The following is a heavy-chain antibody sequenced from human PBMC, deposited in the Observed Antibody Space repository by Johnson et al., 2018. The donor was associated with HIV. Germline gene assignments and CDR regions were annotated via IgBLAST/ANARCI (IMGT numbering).Heavy chain of an antibody. V-gene: IGHV3-66*01. CDR3: ARDRGVFWNNDYKGDAFDI. D-gene: IGHD3-3*01. J-gene: IGHJ3*02. CDR1: GFTVSSNY. Sequence: VQLVESGGGLVQPGGSLRLSCAASGFTVSSNYMSWVRQAPGKGLEWVSVIYSGGSPYYADSVKGRFTISRDNSKNTLYLQMNSLRAEDTAVYYCARDRGVFWNNDYKGDAFDIWGQGTMVTVSS. CDR2: IYSGGSP.